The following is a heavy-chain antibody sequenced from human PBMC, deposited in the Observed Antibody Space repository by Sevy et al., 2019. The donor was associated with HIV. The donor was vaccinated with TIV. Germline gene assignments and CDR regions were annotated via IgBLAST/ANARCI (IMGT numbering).Heavy chain of an antibody. V-gene: IGHV3-33*01. D-gene: IGHD6-19*01. J-gene: IGHJ4*02. CDR1: GFTFGTYG. CDR2: IKYDGSKK. CDR3: ARGSHYSGGWYESLDY. Sequence: GGSLRLSCAASGFTFGTYGMNWVRQAPGKGLEWVAVIKYDGSKKYYGDSVKGRFTISRDNSKNTLYLQMNSLRAEDTAVYYCARGSHYSGGWYESLDYWGQGTLVTVSS.